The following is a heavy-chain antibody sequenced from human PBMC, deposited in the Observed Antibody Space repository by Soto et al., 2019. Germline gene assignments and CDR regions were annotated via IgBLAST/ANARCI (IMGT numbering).Heavy chain of an antibody. Sequence: GESLKISCKGSGYSFTSYWIGWVRQMPGKGLEWMGIIYPGDPDTRYSPSFQGQVTISADKSISTAYLQWSSLKASDTAMYYCARERGYSGYDASSARFDPWGQGTLVTVSS. CDR1: GYSFTSYW. CDR3: ARERGYSGYDASSARFDP. J-gene: IGHJ5*02. V-gene: IGHV5-51*01. D-gene: IGHD5-12*01. CDR2: IYPGDPDT.